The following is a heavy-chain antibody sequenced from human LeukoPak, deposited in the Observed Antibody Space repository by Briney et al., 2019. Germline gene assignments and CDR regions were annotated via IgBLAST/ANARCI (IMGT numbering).Heavy chain of an antibody. CDR2: ISSSTSTI. V-gene: IGHV3-48*01. J-gene: IGHJ4*02. CDR3: ASLYGEVLDY. Sequence: PGGSLRLSCAASGFTFRSYSMNWVRQAPGKGLEWVSYISSSTSTIYYADSVKGRFTISRDNAKNSLYLQMNSLRVEDTAVYYCASLYGEVLDYWGQGTLVTVSS. CDR1: GFTFRSYS. D-gene: IGHD4-17*01.